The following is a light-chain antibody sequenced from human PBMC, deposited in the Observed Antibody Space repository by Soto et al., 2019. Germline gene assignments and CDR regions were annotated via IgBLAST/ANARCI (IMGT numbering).Light chain of an antibody. V-gene: IGKV1-13*02. CDR2: DAS. Sequence: AIQLTQSPSALPASVGDRVTITCRVSQGISSALAWYQQKPGKAPKLLIYDASSLESGVPSRFSGSGSGTDFTLTISSLQPEDFATYYCQQFNTYPITFGQGTRLEIK. CDR1: QGISSA. CDR3: QQFNTYPIT. J-gene: IGKJ5*01.